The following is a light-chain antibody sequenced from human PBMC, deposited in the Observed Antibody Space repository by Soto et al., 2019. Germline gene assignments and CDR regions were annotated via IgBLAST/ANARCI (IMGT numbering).Light chain of an antibody. CDR3: AAWDDSLSAFYV. J-gene: IGLJ1*01. Sequence: QSVLTQPPSASGTPGQRVTISCSGSSSNIGSNYVYWYQQLPGTAPKLLISRNNQRPSGVPDRFSGSKSGTSASLAISGLRSEDEADYYCAAWDDSLSAFYVFGTGTKVTVL. V-gene: IGLV1-47*01. CDR1: SSNIGSNY. CDR2: RNN.